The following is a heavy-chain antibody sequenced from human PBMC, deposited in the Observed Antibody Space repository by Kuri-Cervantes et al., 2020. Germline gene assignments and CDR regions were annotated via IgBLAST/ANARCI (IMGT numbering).Heavy chain of an antibody. CDR3: AKDWYYYDSSGYYWGLYYYYYGMDV. V-gene: IGHV3-20*04. D-gene: IGHD3-22*01. Sequence: GGSLRLSCAASGFTFDDYGMSWVRQAPGKGLEWVSGINWNGGSIGYADSVKGRFTISRDNAKNSLYLQMNSLRAEDTALYYCAKDWYYYDSSGYYWGLYYYYYGMDVWGQGTTVTVSS. CDR1: GFTFDDYG. J-gene: IGHJ6*02. CDR2: INWNGGSI.